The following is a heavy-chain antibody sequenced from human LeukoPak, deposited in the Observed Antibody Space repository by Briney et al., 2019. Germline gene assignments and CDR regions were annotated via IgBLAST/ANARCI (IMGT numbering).Heavy chain of an antibody. CDR1: XFTFSSYE. V-gene: IGHV3-48*03. J-gene: IGHJ4*02. CDR2: IISSGSTI. D-gene: IGHD3-10*01. Sequence: ATXFTFSSYEMNWVRQAPGKGXEWVSXIISSGSTIYYAASVKPRFTISRDNANTSLYLQMNSLSAEDTAVYYCARDSAMVRGVIDYWGQGTLVAVSS. CDR3: ARDSAMVRGVIDY.